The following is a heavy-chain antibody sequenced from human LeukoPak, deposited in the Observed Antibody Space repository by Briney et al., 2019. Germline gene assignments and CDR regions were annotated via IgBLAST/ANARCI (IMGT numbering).Heavy chain of an antibody. CDR2: MNPNSGNT. V-gene: IGHV1-8*02. J-gene: IGHJ4*02. D-gene: IGHD6-6*01. CDR3: ARGRDSSSSGFDY. CDR1: GYTFTGYY. Sequence: GASVKVSCKASGYTFTGYYMHWVRQAPGQGLEWMGWMNPNSGNTGYAQKFQGRVTMTRNTSISTAYMELSSLRSEDTAVYYCARGRDSSSSGFDYWGQGTLVTVSS.